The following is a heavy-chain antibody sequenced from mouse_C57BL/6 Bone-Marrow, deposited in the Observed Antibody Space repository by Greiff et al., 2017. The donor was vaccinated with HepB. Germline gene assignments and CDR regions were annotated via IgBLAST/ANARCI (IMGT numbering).Heavy chain of an antibody. D-gene: IGHD1-1*01. Sequence: QVQLQQSGAELVKPGASVKLSCKASGYTFTSYWMQWVKQRPGQGLEWIGEIDPSDSYTNYNQKFKGKATLTVDTSSSTAYMQLSSLTSEDSAVYYCARPNPITTVVAPDYWGQGTTLTVSS. CDR2: IDPSDSYT. V-gene: IGHV1-50*01. J-gene: IGHJ2*01. CDR1: GYTFTSYW. CDR3: ARPNPITTVVAPDY.